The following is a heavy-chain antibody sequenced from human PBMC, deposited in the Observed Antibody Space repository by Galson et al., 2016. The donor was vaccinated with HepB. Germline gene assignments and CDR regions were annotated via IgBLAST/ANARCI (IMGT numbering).Heavy chain of an antibody. CDR3: VRFLMGVTVHDLDC. D-gene: IGHD3-16*02. J-gene: IGHJ4*01. CDR2: INQGGSAK. CDR1: GFRFSSYA. Sequence: SLRLSCAASGFRFSSYAVSWVRQAPGKGLEWVANINQGGSAKDYVDSMKGRFTISRDNAKNSLFLQMNSLRVEDTAVYYCVRFLMGVTVHDLDCWGHGTLVTVSS. V-gene: IGHV3-7*01.